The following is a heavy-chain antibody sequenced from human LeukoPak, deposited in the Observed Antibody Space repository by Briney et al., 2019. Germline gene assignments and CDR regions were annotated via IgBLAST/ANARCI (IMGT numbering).Heavy chain of an antibody. CDR2: MNPNSGNT. CDR1: GYTFTSYD. V-gene: IGHV1-8*03. CDR3: ARRTHIVVVPAGALPAGDYYYYYMDV. J-gene: IGHJ6*03. Sequence: ASVKVSCKASGYTFTSYDINWVRQATGQGLEWMGWMNPNSGNTGYAQKFQGRVTITRNTSISTAYMELSSLRSEDTAVYYCARRTHIVVVPAGALPAGDYYYYYMDVWGKGTTVTVSS. D-gene: IGHD2-2*01.